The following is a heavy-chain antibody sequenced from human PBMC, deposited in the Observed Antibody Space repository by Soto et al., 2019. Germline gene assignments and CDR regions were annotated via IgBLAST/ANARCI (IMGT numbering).Heavy chain of an antibody. V-gene: IGHV3-23*01. J-gene: IGHJ4*02. CDR2: ISGSGGST. CDR1: GFTFRSYA. Sequence: PWGSLRLSCAASGFTFRSYAMSWVCQAPGKGLEWVSAISGSGGSTYYADSVKGRFTISRDNSKNTLYLQMNSLRAEDTAVYYCAKDPRDSSSWYYFDYWGQGTLVTVSS. CDR3: AKDPRDSSSWYYFDY. D-gene: IGHD6-13*01.